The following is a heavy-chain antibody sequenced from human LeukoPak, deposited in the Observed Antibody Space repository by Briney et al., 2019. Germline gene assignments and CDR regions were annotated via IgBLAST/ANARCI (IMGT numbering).Heavy chain of an antibody. CDR3: AKGKDYSNYVAAFDY. D-gene: IGHD4-11*01. J-gene: IGHJ4*02. CDR2: ISGSGGST. V-gene: IGHV3-23*01. CDR1: GFTFSSYA. Sequence: GGSLRLSCGASGFTFSSYAMNWVRQAPGKGLEWVSGISGSGGSTYYADSVKGRFTISRDNSKNTLYLQMNSLRAADTAVYYCAKGKDYSNYVAAFDYWGQGTLVTISS.